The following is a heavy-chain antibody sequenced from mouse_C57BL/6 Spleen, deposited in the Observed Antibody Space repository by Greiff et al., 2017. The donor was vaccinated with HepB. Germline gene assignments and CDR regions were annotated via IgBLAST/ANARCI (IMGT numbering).Heavy chain of an antibody. CDR1: GFTFSDYG. CDR3: ARIYYVAMDY. D-gene: IGHD2-1*01. CDR2: ISSGSSTI. Sequence: EVMLVESGGGLVKPGGSLKLSCAASGFTFSDYGMHWVRQAPEKGLEWVAYISSGSSTIYYADTVTGRFTISRDNAKNTLFLQMTSLRSEDTAMYYCARIYYVAMDYWGQGTSVTVSS. J-gene: IGHJ4*01. V-gene: IGHV5-17*01.